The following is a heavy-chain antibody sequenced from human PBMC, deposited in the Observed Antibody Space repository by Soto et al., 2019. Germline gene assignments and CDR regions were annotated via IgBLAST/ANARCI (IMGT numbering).Heavy chain of an antibody. D-gene: IGHD3-22*01. CDR3: ARDRLRGYDSSGFYS. J-gene: IGHJ4*02. CDR2: INPSDGNR. V-gene: IGHV1-18*01. Sequence: SVKVWCKAYGYTFTSYAIHLVRHSPGQGLEWMGWINPSDGNRNFAQKFEDRVTMTTATSTNTVFLELRSLKSHDTAIYYCARDRLRGYDSSGFYSWGQGTMVTGSS. CDR1: GYTFTSYA.